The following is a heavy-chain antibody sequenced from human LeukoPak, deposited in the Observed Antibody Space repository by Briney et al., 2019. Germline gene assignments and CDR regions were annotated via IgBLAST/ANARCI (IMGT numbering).Heavy chain of an antibody. V-gene: IGHV3-30-3*01. CDR3: ARARTYYYDSSGHPFDY. D-gene: IGHD3-22*01. CDR2: ISYDGSNK. CDR1: GFTFSSYA. J-gene: IGHJ4*02. Sequence: GGSLRLSCAASGFTFSSYAMHWVRQAPGKGLEWVAVISYDGSNKYYADSVKGRFTISRDNSKNTLYLQMNSLRAEDTAVYYCARARTYYYDSSGHPFDYWGQGTLVTVSS.